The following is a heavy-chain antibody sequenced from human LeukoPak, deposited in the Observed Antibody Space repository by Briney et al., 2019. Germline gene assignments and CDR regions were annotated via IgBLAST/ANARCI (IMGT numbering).Heavy chain of an antibody. CDR2: ISGSGGST. V-gene: IGHV3-23*01. J-gene: IGHJ3*02. CDR3: AKGKINHDGAFDI. CDR1: GFTFSSYA. Sequence: GGSLRLSCAASGFTFSSYAMGWVRQAPGKGLEWVSAISGSGGSTYYADSVKGRFTISRDNFEKTLHLQMNRLRAEDTAVYYCAKGKINHDGAFDIWGQGTRVIVAS. D-gene: IGHD1-14*01.